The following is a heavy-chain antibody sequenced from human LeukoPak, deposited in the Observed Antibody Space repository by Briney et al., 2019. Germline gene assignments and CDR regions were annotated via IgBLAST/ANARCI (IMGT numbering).Heavy chain of an antibody. CDR3: AKGGYCSGGTCYIRGFDP. J-gene: IGHJ5*02. Sequence: GASVKVSCEASGGTFSNYAISWMRQAPGQGPEWMGGIIPSFGTANYAQKFEGRVNITADESTNIAYMELRSLRSEDAAVYYCAKGGYCSGGTCYIRGFDPWGQGTLVTVSS. V-gene: IGHV1-69*13. D-gene: IGHD2-15*01. CDR1: GGTFSNYA. CDR2: IIPSFGTA.